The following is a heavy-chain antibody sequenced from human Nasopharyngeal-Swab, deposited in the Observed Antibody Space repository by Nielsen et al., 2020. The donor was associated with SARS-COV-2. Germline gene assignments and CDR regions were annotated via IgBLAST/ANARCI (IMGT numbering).Heavy chain of an antibody. CDR3: ATQSTSFFSLGMDV. V-gene: IGHV1-69*13. Sequence: SVKVSCKASGYTFTSYAMNWVRQAPGQGLEWMGGIIPIFGTANYAQKFQGRVTITADESTSTAYMELSSLRSEDTAVYYCATQSTSFFSLGMDVWGQGTTVTVSS. CDR2: IIPIFGTA. CDR1: GYTFTSYA. J-gene: IGHJ6*02. D-gene: IGHD2-2*01.